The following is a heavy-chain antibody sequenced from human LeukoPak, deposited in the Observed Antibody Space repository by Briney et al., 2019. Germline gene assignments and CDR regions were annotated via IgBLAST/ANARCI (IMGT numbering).Heavy chain of an antibody. CDR2: IAGDGGSI. CDR1: GFTFSSYG. V-gene: IGHV3-74*01. J-gene: IGHJ6*02. Sequence: GRSLRLSCAASGFTFSSYGMHWVRDAPGKGLMWVSRIAGDGGSISYADSVKGRFTISRDNAKNTLYLQMNSQRPEDTAVYYCARGGFKYNYYDAMDVWGQGTTVTASS. D-gene: IGHD2-15*01. CDR3: ARGGFKYNYYDAMDV.